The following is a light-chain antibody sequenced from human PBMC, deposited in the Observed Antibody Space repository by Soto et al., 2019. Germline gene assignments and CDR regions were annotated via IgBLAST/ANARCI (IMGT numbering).Light chain of an antibody. CDR2: AAS. J-gene: IGKJ4*01. V-gene: IGKV1-17*02. CDR3: LQHNSYPLT. Sequence: DIQMTQSPSSLSASVGDRVTITCQATQDISNLLNWYQQKPGNAPKRLIYAASSLQSWVPSRFSGSGSGTEFTLTISNLQPEDFATYYCLQHNSYPLTFGGGTKVDIK. CDR1: QDISNL.